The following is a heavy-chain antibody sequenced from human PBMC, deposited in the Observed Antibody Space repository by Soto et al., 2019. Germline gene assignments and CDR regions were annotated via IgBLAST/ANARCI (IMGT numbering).Heavy chain of an antibody. V-gene: IGHV1-2*04. D-gene: IGHD3-22*01. CDR3: ARDLLGSQYYYSRGYSPGSLDI. J-gene: IGHJ3*02. CDR1: GYTFTGYY. CDR2: INPNSGGT. Sequence: ASVKVSCKASGYTFTGYYMHWVRQAPGQGLEWMGWINPNSGGTNYAQKFQGWVTMTRDTSISTAYMELSRLRSDDTAVYYCARDLLGSQYYYSRGYSPGSLDIWGQGTMVT.